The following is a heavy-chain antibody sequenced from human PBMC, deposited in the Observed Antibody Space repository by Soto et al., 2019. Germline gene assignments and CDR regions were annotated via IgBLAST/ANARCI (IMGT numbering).Heavy chain of an antibody. CDR2: ISSSSSYI. CDR3: ASRSDSSGYPFDY. Sequence: EVQLVESGGGLVKPGGSLRLSCAASGFTFSSYSMNWVHQAPGKGLEWVSSISSSSSYIYYADSVKGRFTISRDNAKNSLYLQMNSLRAEDTAVYYCASRSDSSGYPFDYWGQGTLVTVSS. V-gene: IGHV3-21*01. D-gene: IGHD3-22*01. CDR1: GFTFSSYS. J-gene: IGHJ4*02.